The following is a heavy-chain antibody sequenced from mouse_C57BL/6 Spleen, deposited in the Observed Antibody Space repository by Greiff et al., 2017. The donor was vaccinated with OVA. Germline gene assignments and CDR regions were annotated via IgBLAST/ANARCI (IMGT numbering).Heavy chain of an antibody. D-gene: IGHD1-1*02. Sequence: QVQLQQSGAELMKPGASVKLSCKATGYTFTGSWIEWVKQRPGHGLEWIGEILPGSGSTNYTAKFKGKATFTADTSSNTAYIQLSSLTTEDSANYYCARMVFDFFFAYWGQGTLVTVSA. CDR1: GYTFTGSW. CDR2: ILPGSGST. CDR3: ARMVFDFFFAY. J-gene: IGHJ3*01. V-gene: IGHV1-9*01.